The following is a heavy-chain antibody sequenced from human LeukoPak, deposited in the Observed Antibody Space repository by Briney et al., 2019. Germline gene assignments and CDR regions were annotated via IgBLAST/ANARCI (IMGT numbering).Heavy chain of an antibody. V-gene: IGHV4-38-2*01. CDR1: GYSIRSGYY. CDR2: MFHRGSP. CDR3: ARYPWSGGYWVDY. D-gene: IGHD3-3*01. Sequence: PSETLSLTCSVSGYSIRSGYYWGWIRQPPGRRLEWIGSMFHRGSPYYNPSLQSRVTMSADTSKNQFSLNLRSVTATDTAIYYCARYPWSGGYWVDYWGQGIRVTVSS. J-gene: IGHJ4*02.